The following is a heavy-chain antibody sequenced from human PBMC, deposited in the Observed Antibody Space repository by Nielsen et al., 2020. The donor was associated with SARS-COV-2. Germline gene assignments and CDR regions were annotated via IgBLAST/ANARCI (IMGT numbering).Heavy chain of an antibody. J-gene: IGHJ5*02. CDR3: ARARVVVPAANNWFDP. V-gene: IGHV3-9*01. CDR1: GFTFDDYA. Sequence: SLKISCAASGFTFDDYAMHWVRQAPGKGLEWVSGISWNSGSIGYADSVKGRFTISRDNAKNSLYLQMNSLRAEDTAVYYCARARVVVPAANNWFDPWGQGTLVTVSS. D-gene: IGHD2-2*01. CDR2: ISWNSGSI.